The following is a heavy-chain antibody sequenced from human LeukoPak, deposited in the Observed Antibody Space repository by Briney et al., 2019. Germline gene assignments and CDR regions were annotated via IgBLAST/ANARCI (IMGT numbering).Heavy chain of an antibody. CDR3: ARLRSLGSSGYYYMDV. V-gene: IGHV4-38-2*01. Sequence: SETLSLTCAVSGYSISSGYYWGGIRQPPGKGLEWTGSIYHSGSTYYNPSLKSRVTISVDTSKNQFSLKLSSVTAADTAVDYCARLRSLGSSGYYYMDVWGKGTTVTVSS. J-gene: IGHJ6*03. CDR1: GYSISSGYY. CDR2: IYHSGST. D-gene: IGHD6-6*01.